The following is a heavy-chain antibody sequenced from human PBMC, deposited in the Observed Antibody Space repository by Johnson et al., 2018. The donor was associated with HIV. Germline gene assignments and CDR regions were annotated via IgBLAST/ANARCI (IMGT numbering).Heavy chain of an antibody. CDR1: GFTFDEYA. J-gene: IGHJ3*02. Sequence: QLVESGGGSVQPGRSLRLSCAASGFTFDEYAMHWVRQVPGKGLEWVSGISWNSGSIGYADSVKGRFTISRDNAKNSLYLQMNSLRAEDTALYYCQGDSGSYHGNDAFDIWGQGTMVTVSS. CDR2: ISWNSGSI. D-gene: IGHD1-26*01. V-gene: IGHV3-9*01. CDR3: QGDSGSYHGNDAFDI.